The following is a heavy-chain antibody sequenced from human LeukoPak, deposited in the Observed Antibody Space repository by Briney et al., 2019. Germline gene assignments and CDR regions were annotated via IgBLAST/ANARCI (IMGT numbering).Heavy chain of an antibody. CDR1: GFTFSSYA. V-gene: IGHV3-64*01. J-gene: IGHJ4*02. CDR2: ISSNGGST. Sequence: PGGSLRLSCAASGFTFSSYAMHWVRQAPGKGLEYVSAISSNGGSTYYANSVRGRFTISRDNSKNTLYLQMNSLTSADTAVYYCAKVKTDILIPDSWGQGTLVTVSS. CDR3: AKVKTDILIPDS. D-gene: IGHD2-21*02.